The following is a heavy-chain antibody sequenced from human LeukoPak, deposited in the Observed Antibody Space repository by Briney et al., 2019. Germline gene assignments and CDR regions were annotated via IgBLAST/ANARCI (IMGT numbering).Heavy chain of an antibody. D-gene: IGHD4-17*01. CDR3: ARGGDDDFDLGDY. V-gene: IGHV3-7*01. J-gene: IGHJ4*02. CDR1: GFTFSGYW. Sequence: GGSLRLSCAASGFTFSGYWMSWVRRAPGKGLEWVANIKQDGSAKYYVDSVKGRFTISRDNAKNSMYLQMNSLRAEDTAVYYCARGGDDDFDLGDYWGQGTLVTVSS. CDR2: IKQDGSAK.